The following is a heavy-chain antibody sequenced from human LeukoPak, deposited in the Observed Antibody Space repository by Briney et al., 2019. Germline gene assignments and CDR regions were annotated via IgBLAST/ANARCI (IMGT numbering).Heavy chain of an antibody. D-gene: IGHD1-26*01. J-gene: IGHJ4*02. Sequence: PGGSLRLSCAASGFTFSSYWMHWVRQAPGKGLEWVSLISWDGGSTYYADSVKGRFTISRDNSKNSLYLQMNSLRAEDTALYYCAKPEGYSGSSYYFDYWGQGTLVTVSS. CDR3: AKPEGYSGSSYYFDY. V-gene: IGHV3-43D*03. CDR1: GFTFSSYW. CDR2: ISWDGGST.